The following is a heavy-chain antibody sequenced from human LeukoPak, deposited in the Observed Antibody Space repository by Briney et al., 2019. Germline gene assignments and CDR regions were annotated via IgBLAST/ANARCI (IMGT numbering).Heavy chain of an antibody. Sequence: SETLSLTCTVSGGSLSSGDYYWGWIRQPPGKGLEWIGYIYYSGSTYYNPSLKSRVTISVDTSKNQFSLKLSCVTAADMAVYYCARALYGSGSYFFDYWGQGTLVTVSS. CDR3: ARALYGSGSYFFDY. D-gene: IGHD3-10*01. V-gene: IGHV4-30-4*01. CDR2: IYYSGST. J-gene: IGHJ4*02. CDR1: GGSLSSGDYY.